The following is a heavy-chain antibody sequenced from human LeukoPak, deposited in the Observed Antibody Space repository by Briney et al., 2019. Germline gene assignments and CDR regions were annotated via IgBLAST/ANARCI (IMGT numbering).Heavy chain of an antibody. CDR1: GFTFSRSW. J-gene: IGHJ4*02. CDR3: SESLNY. Sequence: PGGSLRLSCAASGFTFSRSWMDWVRQAPGKGLEWVANIKEDGSETHYVDSAKGRFTISRDNAKSSLYLQMDSLRVGDTAIYYCSESLNYWGQGTLVTVSS. CDR2: IKEDGSET. V-gene: IGHV3-7*01.